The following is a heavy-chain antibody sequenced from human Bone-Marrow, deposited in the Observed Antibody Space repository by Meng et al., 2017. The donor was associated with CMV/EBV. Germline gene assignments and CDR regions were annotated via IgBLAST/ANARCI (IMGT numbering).Heavy chain of an antibody. CDR1: GYGDTDYY. Sequence: KGSGYGDTDYYHHWGRQAPGKGLGWMVLVNTEDGKTIFAEGFQGRVTMTADPSIDTAYMKLSGLTSDDTAMFYCAIGQWIKTNWFDPWGQGTLVTVSS. CDR2: VNTEDGKT. CDR3: AIGQWIKTNWFDP. V-gene: IGHV1-69-2*01. J-gene: IGHJ5*02. D-gene: IGHD5-12*01.